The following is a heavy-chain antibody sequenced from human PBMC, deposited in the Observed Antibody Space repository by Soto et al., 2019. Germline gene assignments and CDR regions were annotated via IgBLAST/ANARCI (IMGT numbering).Heavy chain of an antibody. CDR1: GFTFSSYS. J-gene: IGHJ4*02. V-gene: IGHV3-48*01. Sequence: PGGSLRLSCAASGFTFSSYSMNWVRQAPGKGLEWVSYISSSSSTIYYADSVKGRFTISRDNAKNSLYLQMNSLRAEDTAVYYCAKDPVIDDFWSGYSDDYWGQGTLVTVSS. CDR2: ISSSSSTI. D-gene: IGHD3-3*01. CDR3: AKDPVIDDFWSGYSDDY.